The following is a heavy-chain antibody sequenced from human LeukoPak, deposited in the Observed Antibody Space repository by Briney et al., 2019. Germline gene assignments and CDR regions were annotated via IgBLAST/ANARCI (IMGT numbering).Heavy chain of an antibody. D-gene: IGHD1-26*01. Sequence: SETLSLTCAVYGGSFSGYYWSWIRQPPGKGLEWIGEINHSGSTNYNPSLKSRVTISVDTSKNQFSLKLSSVTAADTAVYYCARADSGRYIADYWGQGTLVTVSS. CDR1: GGSFSGYY. CDR2: INHSGST. CDR3: ARADSGRYIADY. J-gene: IGHJ4*02. V-gene: IGHV4-34*01.